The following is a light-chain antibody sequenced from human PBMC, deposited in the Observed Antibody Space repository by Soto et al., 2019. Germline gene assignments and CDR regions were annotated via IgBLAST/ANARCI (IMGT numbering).Light chain of an antibody. CDR1: QSVGNY. J-gene: IGKJ4*01. Sequence: EIVLTQSPATRSLSPGERATLSCRASQSVGNYLIWYQQKPGQAPRLLIYDASNRATGIPARFSGSGSGTDFTLTISSLEPEDFAVYYCQQRSNWPPLTFGGGTKVEIK. CDR2: DAS. CDR3: QQRSNWPPLT. V-gene: IGKV3-11*01.